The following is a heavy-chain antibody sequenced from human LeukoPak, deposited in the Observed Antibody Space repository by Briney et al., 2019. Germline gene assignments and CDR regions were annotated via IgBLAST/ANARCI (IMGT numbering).Heavy chain of an antibody. J-gene: IGHJ3*02. D-gene: IGHD3-22*01. Sequence: SETLSLTCTVSGGSISSYYWSWIRQPPGKGLEWIGYIYYSGSTNYNPSLKSRVTISVDTSKKQFSLKLSSVTAADTAVYYCARDMSRVYYYDSSGYYSKHDAFDIWGQGTMVTVSS. CDR3: ARDMSRVYYYDSSGYYSKHDAFDI. CDR2: IYYSGST. CDR1: GGSISSYY. V-gene: IGHV4-59*01.